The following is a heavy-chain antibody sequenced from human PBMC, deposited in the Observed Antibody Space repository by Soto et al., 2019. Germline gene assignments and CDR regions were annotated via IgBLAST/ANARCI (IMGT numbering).Heavy chain of an antibody. CDR2: ISGSDNST. V-gene: IGHV3-23*01. CDR3: APMGV. J-gene: IGHJ6*02. CDR1: GFTFSNYA. Sequence: EVQLLESGGGLVQPGGSLRLSCAASGFTFSNYAMSWVRQAPGKGLEWVSAISGSDNSTYYAASVKGRFTISRDNSKNTLYLKLNSLTAEATAVYYWAPMGVWGQGTTVTVSS.